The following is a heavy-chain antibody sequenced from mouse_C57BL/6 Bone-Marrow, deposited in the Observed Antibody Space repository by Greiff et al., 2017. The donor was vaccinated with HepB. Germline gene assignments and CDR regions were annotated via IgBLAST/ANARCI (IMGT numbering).Heavy chain of an antibody. CDR2: LDPSDSYT. D-gene: IGHD4-1*01. CDR1: GYTFTSYW. CDR3: ARIFNWDWSVFDY. J-gene: IGHJ2*01. Sequence: QVQLQQPGAELVMPGASVKLSCKASGYTFTSYWMHWVQQRPGQGLEWIGELDPSDSYTNYNQKFKGKSTLTVDKSSSTAYMQLSSLTSEDSAVYYCARIFNWDWSVFDYWGQGTTLTVSS. V-gene: IGHV1-69*01.